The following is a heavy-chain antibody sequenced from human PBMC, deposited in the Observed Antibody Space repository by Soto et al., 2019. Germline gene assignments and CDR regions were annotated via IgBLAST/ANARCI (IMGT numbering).Heavy chain of an antibody. J-gene: IGHJ3*02. CDR3: ASAYSVAFDI. V-gene: IGHV3-11*01. D-gene: IGHD2-15*01. CDR2: ISSSGSGI. Sequence: QVQLVESGGGLVKPGGSLRLSCAASGFTFRDYYMTWIRQAPGKGLEWAAYISSSGSGIYYPDSVKGRFTISRDNAKNSLYLQMSSLRAEDTAVYFCASAYSVAFDIWGQGTMVTVSS. CDR1: GFTFRDYY.